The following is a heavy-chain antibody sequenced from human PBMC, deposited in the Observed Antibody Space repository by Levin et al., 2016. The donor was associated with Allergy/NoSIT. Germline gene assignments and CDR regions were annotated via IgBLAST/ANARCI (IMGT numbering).Heavy chain of an antibody. CDR1: GFTLSDYA. CDR2: ISYDGTNK. V-gene: IGHV3-30-3*01. Sequence: GESLKISCAASGFTLSDYAIHWVRQAPGKGLEWVALISYDGTNKYYTDSVKGRFTISRDSAKNSLYLQMNSLRAEDTAVYFCARAKIDGYCSSTSCSFDYWGQGTLVTVSS. CDR3: ARAKIDGYCSSTSCSFDY. J-gene: IGHJ4*02. D-gene: IGHD2-2*03.